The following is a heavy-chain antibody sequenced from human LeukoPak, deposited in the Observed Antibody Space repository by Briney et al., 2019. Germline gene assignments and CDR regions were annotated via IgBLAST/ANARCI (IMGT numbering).Heavy chain of an antibody. CDR1: GFTFDDYA. V-gene: IGHV3-9*01. CDR2: ISWNSGSI. J-gene: IGHJ6*03. CDR3: ARASDTSDYYSIYYYYMDV. Sequence: GGSLRPSCAASGFTFDDYAMHWVRQAPGKGLEWVSGISWNSGSIGYADSVKGRFTISRDNAKNSLYLQMNSLRAEDTAVYYCARASDTSDYYSIYYYYMDVWGKGTTVTVSS. D-gene: IGHD3-22*01.